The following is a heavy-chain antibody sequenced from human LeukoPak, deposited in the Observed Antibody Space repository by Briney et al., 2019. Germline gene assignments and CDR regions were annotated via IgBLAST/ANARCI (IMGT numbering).Heavy chain of an antibody. J-gene: IGHJ4*02. CDR3: AKDVYYYDSSGYYYQHYFDY. V-gene: IGHV3-21*01. Sequence: PGGSLRLSCAASGFTFSSYSMTWVRQAPGKGLEWVSSISSSSSYIYYADSVKGRFTISRDNAKNSLYLQMNSLRAEDTAVYYCAKDVYYYDSSGYYYQHYFDYWGQGTLVTVSS. CDR2: ISSSSSYI. D-gene: IGHD3-22*01. CDR1: GFTFSSYS.